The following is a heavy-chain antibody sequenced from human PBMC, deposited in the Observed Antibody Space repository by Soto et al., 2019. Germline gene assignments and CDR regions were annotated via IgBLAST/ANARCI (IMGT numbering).Heavy chain of an antibody. Sequence: XESLKISCKGSGYSFTSYWISWVRQMPGKGLEWMGRIDPSDSYTNYSPSFQGHVTISADKSISTAYLQWSSLKASDTAMYYCARPKTDYDSIGGEGDAFDISGQGTMVTVSS. D-gene: IGHD3-22*01. CDR3: ARPKTDYDSIGGEGDAFDI. V-gene: IGHV5-10-1*01. J-gene: IGHJ3*02. CDR1: GYSFTSYW. CDR2: IDPSDSYT.